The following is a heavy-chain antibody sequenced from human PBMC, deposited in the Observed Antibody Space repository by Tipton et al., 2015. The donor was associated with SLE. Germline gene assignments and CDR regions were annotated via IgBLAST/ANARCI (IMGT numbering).Heavy chain of an antibody. D-gene: IGHD6-19*01. CDR1: GGSISSYY. CDR2: IYYSGSS. J-gene: IGHJ4*01. V-gene: IGHV4-59*01. CDR3: AGWAGPAFSVDY. Sequence: TLSLTCTVSGGSISSYYWSWIRQPPGKGLEWIGYIYYSGSSNYNPSLRVRVPISVGPSKNQFSMQLSSVTAADTAVYYCAGWAGPAFSVDYW.